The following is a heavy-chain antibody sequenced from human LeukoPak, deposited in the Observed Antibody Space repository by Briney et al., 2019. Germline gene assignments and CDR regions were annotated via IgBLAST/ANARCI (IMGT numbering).Heavy chain of an antibody. CDR2: IIDSGGIT. Sequence: GGSLRLSCAASGFTFSSYAMSWVRQAPGKGLEWVSAIIDSGGITYYADSVKGRFTISRDNSKNTVYLQMNSLRAEDTATFYCAKVVVVAATPRGYFDYWGQGTLVTVSS. D-gene: IGHD2-15*01. V-gene: IGHV3-23*01. CDR3: AKVVVVAATPRGYFDY. CDR1: GFTFSSYA. J-gene: IGHJ4*02.